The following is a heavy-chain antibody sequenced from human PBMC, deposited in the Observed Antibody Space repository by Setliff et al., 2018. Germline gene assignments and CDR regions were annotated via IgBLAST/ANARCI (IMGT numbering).Heavy chain of an antibody. CDR1: GDSLSDYY. Sequence: PSETLSLTCAVYGDSLSDYYWGWIRQPPGKGLEWIGRVYTDGTTNYSPSLKSRVTISADTSKNHFSLRMTSVTAADTAVYYCARVPKIWVKGNYYSYYMDVWGQGTTVTVSS. CDR3: ARVPKIWVKGNYYSYYMDV. D-gene: IGHD3-10*01. V-gene: IGHV4-59*10. J-gene: IGHJ6*03. CDR2: VYTDGTT.